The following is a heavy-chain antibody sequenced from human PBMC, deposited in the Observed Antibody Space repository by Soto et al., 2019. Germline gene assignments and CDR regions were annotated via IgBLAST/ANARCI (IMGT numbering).Heavy chain of an antibody. CDR2: MSFDGSYK. CDR1: GFSFSSYD. J-gene: IGHJ6*02. D-gene: IGHD3-10*01. CDR3: ARGMIRGVVYYGVEV. V-gene: IGHV3-30*03. Sequence: QEQLVESGGGAVQPGRSLRLPCKASGFSFSSYDMHWVRQAPGEGLEWVSAMSFDGSYKHYADSVKGRFTISRDNSENTLYLQMNGLRPEDTAVYFCARGMIRGVVYYGVEVWGQGTTVTVS.